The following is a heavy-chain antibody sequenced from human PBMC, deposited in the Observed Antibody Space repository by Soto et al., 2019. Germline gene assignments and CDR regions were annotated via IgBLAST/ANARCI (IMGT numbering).Heavy chain of an antibody. Sequence: GGSLRLSCVASGFTFSTYGIHWVRQAPGKGLEWVGVISSDGETKYYADSVKGRFTISRDNSKNTMYLQMASLRPEDTAVYYCAKEVEVAGDLDYWGHGTLVTVSS. J-gene: IGHJ4*01. D-gene: IGHD6-19*01. CDR2: ISSDGETK. CDR3: AKEVEVAGDLDY. V-gene: IGHV3-30*18. CDR1: GFTFSTYG.